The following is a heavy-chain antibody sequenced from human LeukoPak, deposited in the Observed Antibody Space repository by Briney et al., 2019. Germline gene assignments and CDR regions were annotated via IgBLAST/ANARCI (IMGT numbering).Heavy chain of an antibody. CDR1: GYTFTSYG. V-gene: IGHV1-18*01. CDR2: ISAYNGNT. CDR3: ARARIVVVPAAQGGFVD. J-gene: IGHJ4*02. Sequence: ASVKVSCKASGYTFTSYGISWVRQAPGQGLEWMGWISAYNGNTNYAQKLQGRVTMTTDTSTSTAYMELRSLRSDDTAVYYCARARIVVVPAAQGGFVDWGQGTLVTVSS. D-gene: IGHD2-2*01.